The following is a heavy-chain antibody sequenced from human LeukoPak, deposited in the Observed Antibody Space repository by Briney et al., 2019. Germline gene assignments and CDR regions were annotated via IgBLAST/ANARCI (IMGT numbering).Heavy chain of an antibody. Sequence: SETLSLTCTVSGGSISSGGYYWSWIRQPPGKGLEWIGYIYHSGNTYYSSSLKSRLTISVDRSKNQFSLKLSSVTAADTAVYYCASILNWGSDPNWFDYWGQGTLVTVSS. CDR3: ASILNWGSDPNWFDY. D-gene: IGHD7-27*01. V-gene: IGHV4-30-2*01. CDR1: GGSISSGGYY. CDR2: IYHSGNT. J-gene: IGHJ4*02.